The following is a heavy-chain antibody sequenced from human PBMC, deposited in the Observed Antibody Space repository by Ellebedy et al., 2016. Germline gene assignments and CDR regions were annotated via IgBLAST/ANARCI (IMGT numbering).Heavy chain of an antibody. CDR3: ARDRARIWFDP. Sequence: ASVKVSCXASGYTFTGYYMHWVRQAPGQGPEWMGWINPNSGGTNYAQKFQGRVTMTRDTSISTAYMELSRLRSDDTAVYHCARDRARIWFDPWGQGTLVTVSS. V-gene: IGHV1-2*02. J-gene: IGHJ5*02. CDR2: INPNSGGT. CDR1: GYTFTGYY.